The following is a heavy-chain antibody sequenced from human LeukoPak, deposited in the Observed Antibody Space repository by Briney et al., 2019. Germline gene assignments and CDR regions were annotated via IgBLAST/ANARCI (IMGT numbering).Heavy chain of an antibody. V-gene: IGHV4-59*12. CDR2: INYSGST. CDR1: GGSISSYY. CDR3: ARGRQRITMVRGVMKYFDY. J-gene: IGHJ4*02. Sequence: SETLSLTCTVSGGSISSYYWSWIRQPPGKGLEWIGYINYSGSTNYNPSLKSRVTISVDTSKNQFSLKLSSVTAADTAVYYCARGRQRITMVRGVMKYFDYWGQGTLVTVSS. D-gene: IGHD3-10*01.